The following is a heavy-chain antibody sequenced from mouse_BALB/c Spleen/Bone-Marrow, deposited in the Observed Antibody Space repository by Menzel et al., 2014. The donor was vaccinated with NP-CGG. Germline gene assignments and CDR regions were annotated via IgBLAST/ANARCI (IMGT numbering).Heavy chain of an antibody. CDR2: IDTSDSYT. D-gene: IGHD2-14*01. Sequence: QVQLQQSGAELVMPGASVKMSCKASGYTFTDYWMHWVKQRPGQGLEWIGAIDTSDSYTSYNQKFKGKATLTVDESSSTACMQLSSLTSEDSAVYYCARSGYRYDPFAYWGQGTLVTVSA. V-gene: IGHV1-69*01. CDR3: ARSGYRYDPFAY. J-gene: IGHJ3*01. CDR1: GYTFTDYW.